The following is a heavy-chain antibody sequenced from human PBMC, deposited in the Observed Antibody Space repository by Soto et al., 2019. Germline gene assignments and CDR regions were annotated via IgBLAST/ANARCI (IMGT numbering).Heavy chain of an antibody. J-gene: IGHJ6*02. Sequence: GGSLRLSCAGSGFTLSSYAMNWVRQAPGKGLEWVSVITSSGSSTNYADSVKGRFTISRDNAKNSLYLQMNSLRAEDTAVYYCARTNWGPYYYYGMDVWGQGTTVTVSS. CDR1: GFTLSSYA. CDR2: ITSSGSST. D-gene: IGHD7-27*01. CDR3: ARTNWGPYYYYGMDV. V-gene: IGHV3-21*04.